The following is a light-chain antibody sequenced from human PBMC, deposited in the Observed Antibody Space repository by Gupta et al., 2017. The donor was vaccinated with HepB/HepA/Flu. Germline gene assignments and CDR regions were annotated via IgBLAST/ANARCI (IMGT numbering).Light chain of an antibody. Sequence: EIVLTQSPGTLSLSPGERATLSCRASQSVSSSYLAWYQQKPGQAPRLLIYGASSRATGIPDRFSGSGSGTDFTLTISRLEPEDFAVYYCQQYVRSPTTFGQGTKVEIK. CDR1: QSVSSSY. CDR2: GAS. V-gene: IGKV3-20*01. CDR3: QQYVRSPTT. J-gene: IGKJ1*01.